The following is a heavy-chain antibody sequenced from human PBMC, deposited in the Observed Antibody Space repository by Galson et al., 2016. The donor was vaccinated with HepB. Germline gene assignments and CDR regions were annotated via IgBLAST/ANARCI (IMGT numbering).Heavy chain of an antibody. D-gene: IGHD6-19*01. CDR2: INDRGST. V-gene: IGHV4-34*01. CDR3: ARASFGYSSGWFRY. J-gene: IGHJ4*02. Sequence: ETLSLTCAVYGWSFSGYYWTWIRQSPGKGLEWIGEINDRGSTTYNPSLKSRVTISVDTSKNQFALTVSSCTAADTAVYYCARASFGYSSGWFRYWGQGTLVTVSS. CDR1: GWSFSGYY.